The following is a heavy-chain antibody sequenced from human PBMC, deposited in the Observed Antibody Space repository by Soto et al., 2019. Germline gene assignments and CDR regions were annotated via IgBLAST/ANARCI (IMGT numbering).Heavy chain of an antibody. D-gene: IGHD1-1*01. Sequence: EVQLVESGGGLVQPGGSLRLSCAASGFTFSSYWMHWVRQAPEKGLVWVSRINSDGSSTSYADSVKGRFTISRDNAKNTLYLQMNSLRAEDTAVYYCARGEDWNYGMDVWGQGTTVTVSS. CDR1: GFTFSSYW. V-gene: IGHV3-74*01. CDR3: ARGEDWNYGMDV. J-gene: IGHJ6*02. CDR2: INSDGSST.